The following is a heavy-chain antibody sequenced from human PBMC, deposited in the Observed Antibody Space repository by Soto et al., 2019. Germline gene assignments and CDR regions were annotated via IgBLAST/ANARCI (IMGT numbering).Heavy chain of an antibody. V-gene: IGHV1-8*01. Sequence: ASVKFSCKASGYTFTSYDINWLRQASGQGLEWMGWMNPNSGNTGYAQKFQGRVTMTRNTSISTAYMELSSLRSEDTAVYYCARPTTYCLGASCSAALALWG. CDR2: MNPNSGNT. CDR1: GYTFTSYD. CDR3: ARPTTYCLGASCSAALAL. D-gene: IGHD2-15*01. J-gene: IGHJ2*01.